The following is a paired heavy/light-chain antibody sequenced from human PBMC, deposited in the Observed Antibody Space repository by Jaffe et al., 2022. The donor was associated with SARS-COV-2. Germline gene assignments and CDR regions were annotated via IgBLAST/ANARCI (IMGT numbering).Heavy chain of an antibody. CDR1: GYSFSSYW. J-gene: IGHJ6*02. D-gene: IGHD1-1*01. V-gene: IGHV5-51*01. CDR3: ARHRRDGYNSKNYYGMDV. CDR2: IYPGDSDT. Sequence: EVQLVQSGAEVKKPGESLKISCKGSGYSFSSYWIGWVRQMPGKGLEWMGVIYPGDSDTTYSPSFQGQVTISADKSISTAYLQWSSLKASDTATYFCARHRRDGYNSKNYYGMDVWGQGTTVTVSS.
Light chain of an antibody. V-gene: IGLV2-14*03. CDR1: SSDVGGYNY. CDR3: SSYTSSSTHV. Sequence: QSAPTQPASVSGSPGQSITISCTGTSSDVGGYNYVSWYQHHPGKAPKLMIYDVSDRPSGVSNRFSGSKSGNTASLTISGLQTEDEADYYCSSYTSSSTHVFGGGTKLTVL. CDR2: DVS. J-gene: IGLJ2*01.